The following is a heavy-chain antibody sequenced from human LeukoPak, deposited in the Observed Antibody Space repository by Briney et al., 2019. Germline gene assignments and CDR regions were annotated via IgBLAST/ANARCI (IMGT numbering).Heavy chain of an antibody. CDR1: GGTFSSYA. V-gene: IGHV1-69*05. CDR2: IIPIFGTA. J-gene: IGHJ4*02. D-gene: IGHD6-19*01. CDR3: ARDSSGWYTAPAFDY. Sequence: GSSVKVSCKASGGTFSSYAISWVRQAPGQGLEWMGGIIPIFGTANYAQKFQGRVTITTDESTSTAYMELSSLRSEDTAVYYRARDSSGWYTAPAFDYWGQGTLVTVSS.